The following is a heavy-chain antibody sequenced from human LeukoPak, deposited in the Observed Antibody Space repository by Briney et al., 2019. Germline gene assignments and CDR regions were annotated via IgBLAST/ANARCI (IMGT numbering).Heavy chain of an antibody. D-gene: IGHD7-27*01. CDR1: GFTFSSYS. V-gene: IGHV3-21*01. CDR3: ARDYTGGWNDY. Sequence: GGSLRLSCAASGFTFSSYSMNWVRQAPGKGLEWVSYITSSRTYIYYADSVKGRFTISRDNAKKSLYLQMNSLRAEDTAVYYCARDYTGGWNDYWGQGTLVTVSS. CDR2: ITSSRTYI. J-gene: IGHJ4*02.